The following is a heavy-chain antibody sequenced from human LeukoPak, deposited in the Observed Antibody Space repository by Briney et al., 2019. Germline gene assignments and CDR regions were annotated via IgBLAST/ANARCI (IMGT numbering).Heavy chain of an antibody. Sequence: TGGSLRLSCAASGFTFSSYGMSWVRQAPGKGLEWVSAIETGGASTYYADSVKGRFTISRDNSKNSLYLQMNSLRTEDTALYYCAKDRSPYDFWSGYYADWGQGTLVTVSS. CDR1: GFTFSSYG. CDR2: IETGGAST. D-gene: IGHD3-3*01. V-gene: IGHV3-43*02. J-gene: IGHJ4*02. CDR3: AKDRSPYDFWSGYYAD.